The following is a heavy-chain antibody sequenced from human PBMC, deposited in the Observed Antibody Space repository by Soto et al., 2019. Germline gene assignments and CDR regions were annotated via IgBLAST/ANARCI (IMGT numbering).Heavy chain of an antibody. V-gene: IGHV3-23*01. D-gene: IGHD2-15*01. CDR1: RFTFSNYA. CDR3: AKGGEFVTHPDYYYYMDV. J-gene: IGHJ6*03. CDR2: ISGNGGYT. Sequence: VGSLRLSCAASRFTFSNYAMNWVRQAPGKGLEWVSAISGNGGYTYYADSVKGRFTISRDNSKNTLSLQMNSLRAEDTATYYCAKGGEFVTHPDYYYYMDVWGKGTTVTVSS.